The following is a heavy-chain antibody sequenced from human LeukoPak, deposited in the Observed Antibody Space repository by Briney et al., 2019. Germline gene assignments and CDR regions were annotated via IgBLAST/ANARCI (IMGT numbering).Heavy chain of an antibody. V-gene: IGHV5-51*01. Sequence: GESLKISCKGSGYSFTNYWIGWVRQMPGKGLEWMGIIYPDDSNTKYSPSFQGLVTISADRSISTAYLQWSSLKASDTAMYYCARIFGAGYSYFDYWGQGTLVTVYS. CDR1: GYSFTNYW. CDR2: IYPDDSNT. J-gene: IGHJ4*02. CDR3: ARIFGAGYSYFDY. D-gene: IGHD3-3*01.